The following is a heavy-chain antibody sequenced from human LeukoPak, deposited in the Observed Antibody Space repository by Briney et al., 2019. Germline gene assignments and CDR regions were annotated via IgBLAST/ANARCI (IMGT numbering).Heavy chain of an antibody. D-gene: IGHD3-3*01. CDR2: ISSSSSII. V-gene: IGHV3-48*01. CDR1: GFTFSSYA. J-gene: IGHJ6*04. Sequence: PGGSLRLSCAASGFTFSSYAMSWVRQAPGKGLGWVSYISSSSSIIYYADSVKGRFTISRGNAKNSLYLQMNSLRAEDTTVYYCARDRSITNFGVVRRNKVGTLDVWGKGSTVTVSS. CDR3: ARDRSITNFGVVRRNKVGTLDV.